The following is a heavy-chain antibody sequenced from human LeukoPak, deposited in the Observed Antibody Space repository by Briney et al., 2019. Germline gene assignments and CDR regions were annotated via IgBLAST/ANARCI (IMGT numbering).Heavy chain of an antibody. V-gene: IGHV4-61*01. D-gene: IGHD3-10*01. Sequence: SETPSLTRTVSGGSICSSSYYWSWIRQPPGKWLEWIGNIYYKGNTNYNPSLNSRVTISVDTAKNQYFLKLSSVAAADTAVYYCARGARGIIGAFDYWGQGTLVSVSS. CDR2: IYYKGNT. CDR3: ARGARGIIGAFDY. J-gene: IGHJ4*02. CDR1: GGSICSSSYY.